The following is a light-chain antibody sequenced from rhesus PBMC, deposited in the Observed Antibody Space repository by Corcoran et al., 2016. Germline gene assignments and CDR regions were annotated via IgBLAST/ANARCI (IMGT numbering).Light chain of an antibody. Sequence: DIQMTQSPSSLSASVGDRVIITCRASQDITSSFNWYQQKPGKSPKRLIYKTSRLESGVPSRFSGGGSGTDFTLTISSLQPEDFATYYCLQYNTDPPTFGQGTRVEIK. CDR2: KTS. CDR3: LQYNTDPPT. J-gene: IGKJ1*01. CDR1: QDITSS. V-gene: IGKV1-43*02.